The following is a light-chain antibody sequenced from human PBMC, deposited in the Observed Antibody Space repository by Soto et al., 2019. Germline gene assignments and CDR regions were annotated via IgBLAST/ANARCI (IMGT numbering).Light chain of an antibody. J-gene: IGKJ2*01. CDR2: GAS. CDR1: QSVSSN. CDR3: QQYNNWPPYT. V-gene: IGKV3-15*01. Sequence: EIVMTQSPATLSVSPGERATLSCRASQSVSSNLAWYQQKPGQAPRLLIYGASTRATGIPARFSGSGSGTEFTLTISSLQSEDFAVYYRQQYNNWPPYTFGQGTKLEIK.